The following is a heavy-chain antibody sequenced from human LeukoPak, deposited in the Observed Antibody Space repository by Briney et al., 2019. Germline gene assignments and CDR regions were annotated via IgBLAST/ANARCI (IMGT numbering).Heavy chain of an antibody. CDR1: GGSISSYD. D-gene: IGHD3-10*01. V-gene: IGHV4-59*08. CDR2: IYYSGST. CDR3: ARLRITMVRGVPTLYYFDY. Sequence: PSETLSLTCTVSGGSISSYDWSWIRQPPGKGLEWIGYIYYSGSTNCNPSLKSRVTISVDTSKNQFSLKLSSVTAADTAVYYCARLRITMVRGVPTLYYFDYWGQGTLVTVSS. J-gene: IGHJ4*02.